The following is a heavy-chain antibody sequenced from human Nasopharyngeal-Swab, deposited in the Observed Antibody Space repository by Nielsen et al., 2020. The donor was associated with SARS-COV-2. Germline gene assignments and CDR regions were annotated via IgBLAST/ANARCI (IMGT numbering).Heavy chain of an antibody. CDR3: ARRGRIAVAGFFDY. D-gene: IGHD6-19*01. CDR2: IYYSGST. Sequence: WIRQPPGKGLEWIGSIYYSGSTYYNPSLKSRVTISVDTSKNQFSLKLSSVTAADTAVHYCARRGRIAVAGFFDYWGQGTPVTVSS. V-gene: IGHV4-39*01. J-gene: IGHJ4*02.